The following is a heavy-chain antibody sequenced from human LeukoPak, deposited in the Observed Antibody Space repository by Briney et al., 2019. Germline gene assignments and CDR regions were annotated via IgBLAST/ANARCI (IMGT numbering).Heavy chain of an antibody. V-gene: IGHV4-59*01. CDR1: GGSISSYY. D-gene: IGHD1-1*01. J-gene: IGHJ5*02. Sequence: SETLSLTCTVSGGSISSYYWNWIRQPPGKGLEWIGYIYYSGSTNYNPSLKSRVTISVDTSKNQFSLKLSSVTAADTAVYYCARALVQLELNWFDPWGQGTLVTVSS. CDR2: IYYSGST. CDR3: ARALVQLELNWFDP.